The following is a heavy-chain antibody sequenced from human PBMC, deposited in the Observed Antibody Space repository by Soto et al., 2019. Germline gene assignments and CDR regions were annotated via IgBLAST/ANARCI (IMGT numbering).Heavy chain of an antibody. CDR3: ARSGDNYNILDY. CDR1: VFTFSDYY. CDR2: SSNSGTYT. D-gene: IGHD3-9*01. V-gene: IGHV3-11*06. J-gene: IGHJ4*02. Sequence: GGSLRLSCLASVFTFSDYYMSWVRQAPGKGLEWLSYSSNSGTYTKYAGSVKGRFSISRDNAKNSLYLQINSLRGEDTAIYYCARSGDNYNILDYWGQGTPVTVSS.